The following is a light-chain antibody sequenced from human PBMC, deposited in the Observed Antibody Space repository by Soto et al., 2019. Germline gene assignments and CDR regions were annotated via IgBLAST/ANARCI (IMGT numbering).Light chain of an antibody. J-gene: IGKJ5*01. CDR2: GAS. CDR3: QQRSNWPPIT. V-gene: IGKV3-11*01. CDR1: QSVHTF. Sequence: EVVLTNSPATLSLSRGDRAALSCKASQSVHTFLAWYQQKPGQAPRLLIYGASNRAAGIPDRFSGSGSGTDFTLTIDSLQPEDFAVYYCQQRSNWPPITFGQATRLEIK.